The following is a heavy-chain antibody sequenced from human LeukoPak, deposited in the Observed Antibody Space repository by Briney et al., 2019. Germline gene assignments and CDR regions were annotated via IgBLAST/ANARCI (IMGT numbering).Heavy chain of an antibody. CDR3: AKDHYGSGSSYDY. CDR1: GFTFSSYG. CDR2: IRYDGSNK. J-gene: IGHJ4*02. Sequence: TGGSLRLSCAASGFTFSSYGMHWVRQAPGKGLEWVAFIRYDGSNKYYADSVKGRFTISRDNSKNTLYLQMNSLRAEDTAVYYCAKDHYGSGSSYDYWGQGTLVTVSS. V-gene: IGHV3-30*02. D-gene: IGHD3-10*01.